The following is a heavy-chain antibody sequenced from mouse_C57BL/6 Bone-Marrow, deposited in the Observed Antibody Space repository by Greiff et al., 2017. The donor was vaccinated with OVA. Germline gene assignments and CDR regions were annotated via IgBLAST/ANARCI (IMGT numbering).Heavy chain of an antibody. V-gene: IGHV1-5*01. J-gene: IGHJ4*01. D-gene: IGHD2-14*01. Sequence: EVQLQQSGTVLARPGASVKMSCKTSGYTFTSYWMHWVKQRPGQGLEWIGAIYPGNSDTSYNQKFKGKAKLTAVTSASPAYMELSSLTNEDSAVYYCTRYLRGNYAMGCWGQGTSVTVSS. CDR2: IYPGNSDT. CDR1: GYTFTSYW. CDR3: TRYLRGNYAMGC.